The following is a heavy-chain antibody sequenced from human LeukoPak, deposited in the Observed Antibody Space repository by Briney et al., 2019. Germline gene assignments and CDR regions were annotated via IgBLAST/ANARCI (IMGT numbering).Heavy chain of an antibody. Sequence: SETLALTCTVSGGSISNYYWSWLRQPPGKGLEWIGYIYFSGTTNINPSLKSRVTISVDMSKNQFSLKLSSVTAADTAVYYCAREDPQTTVPEGLDVWGQGTTVTVSS. D-gene: IGHD4-17*01. CDR2: IYFSGTT. J-gene: IGHJ6*02. V-gene: IGHV4-59*01. CDR3: AREDPQTTVPEGLDV. CDR1: GGSISNYY.